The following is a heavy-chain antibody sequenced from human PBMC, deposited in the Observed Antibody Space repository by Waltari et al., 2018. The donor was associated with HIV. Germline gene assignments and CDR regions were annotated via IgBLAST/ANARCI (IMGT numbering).Heavy chain of an antibody. D-gene: IGHD3-9*01. V-gene: IGHV1-24*01. CDR1: GSSPTQLS. J-gene: IGHJ4*01. CDR2: FDPEGDET. CDR3: ASNDRPVYFFDY. Sequence: QVVLIESGAEVKQPGGSVKVSCKVAGSSPTQLSMHWVRQAPGKGLEWMGGFDPEGDETIYAQKFQGRLSMTEDTSTDTAYMELRGLRSDDTAVYYCASNDRPVYFFDYWSHGTLVTVSS.